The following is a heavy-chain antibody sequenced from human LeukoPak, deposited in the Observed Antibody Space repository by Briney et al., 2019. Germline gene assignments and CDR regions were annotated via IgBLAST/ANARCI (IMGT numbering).Heavy chain of an antibody. CDR3: ATGPGYSRAWYSGY. D-gene: IGHD6-19*01. V-gene: IGHV3-48*02. CDR1: GFTFSSYS. CDR2: ISSSSSTK. Sequence: GGSLRLSCAASGFTFSSYSMNWVRQAPGKGLEWVSYISSSSSTKYYADSVKGRFTISRDNAKNSLYLQMNSLRDEDTAVYYCATGPGYSRAWYSGYWGQGTLVTVSS. J-gene: IGHJ4*02.